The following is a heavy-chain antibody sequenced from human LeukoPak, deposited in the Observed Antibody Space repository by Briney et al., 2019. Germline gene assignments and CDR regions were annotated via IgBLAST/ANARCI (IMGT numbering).Heavy chain of an antibody. Sequence: GESLKISCKGSGYSFTTYWIGWVRQMPGKGLEWMGIINPSDSDTRYSPSFQGQVSISADNSISTAYLQWSSLKASDTAMFYCARIGTYAEFDYWGQGSLVTVSS. D-gene: IGHD6-13*01. CDR2: INPSDSDT. CDR1: GYSFTTYW. J-gene: IGHJ4*02. V-gene: IGHV5-51*01. CDR3: ARIGTYAEFDY.